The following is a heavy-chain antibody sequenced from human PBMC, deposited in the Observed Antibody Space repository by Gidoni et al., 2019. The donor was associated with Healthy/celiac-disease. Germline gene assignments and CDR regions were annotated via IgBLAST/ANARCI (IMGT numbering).Heavy chain of an antibody. D-gene: IGHD5-18*01. CDR2: INTNTGNP. CDR1: GYTFTSYA. J-gene: IGHJ4*02. Sequence: QVQLLQSGSELKKPGASVKVSCKASGYTFTSYAMNWVRQAPVHVLEWMGWINTNTGNPTYAHGFTGRFVFSLDTSVSTAYLQISSLKAEDTAVYYCARVVTGTLLDYWGQGTLVTVSS. V-gene: IGHV7-4-1*02. CDR3: ARVVTGTLLDY.